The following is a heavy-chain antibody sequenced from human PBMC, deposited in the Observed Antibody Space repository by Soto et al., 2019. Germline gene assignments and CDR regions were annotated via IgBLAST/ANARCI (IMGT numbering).Heavy chain of an antibody. Sequence: GESLKISCKGSGYSFTSYWIGWVRQMPGKGLEWMGIIYPGDSDTRYSPSFQGQVTISADKSISTAYLQWSSLKASDTAMYYCARLIKIEYSSSPDHPPGIIDYYYYSGMDVWGQGTTVTVSS. J-gene: IGHJ6*02. V-gene: IGHV5-51*01. CDR1: GYSFTSYW. CDR2: IYPGDSDT. CDR3: ARLIKIEYSSSPDHPPGIIDYYYYSGMDV. D-gene: IGHD6-6*01.